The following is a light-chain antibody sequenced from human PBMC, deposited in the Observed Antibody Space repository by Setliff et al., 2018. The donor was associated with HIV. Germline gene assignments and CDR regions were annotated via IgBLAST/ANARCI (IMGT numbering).Light chain of an antibody. CDR2: GNN. Sequence: QSVLTQPPSVSGAPGQRVTISCTGSSSDIGTDSDVHWYQQLPGTAPKLLIYGNNNRPSGVPDRFSGSKSGTSASLAISGVQAEDEADYYCSSYAISNTLPFGTGTKVTVL. V-gene: IGLV1-40*01. CDR3: SSYAISNTLP. CDR1: SSDIGTDSD. J-gene: IGLJ1*01.